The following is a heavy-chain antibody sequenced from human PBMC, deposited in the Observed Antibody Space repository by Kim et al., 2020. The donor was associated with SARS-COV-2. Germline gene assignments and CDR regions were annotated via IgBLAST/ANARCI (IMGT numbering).Heavy chain of an antibody. J-gene: IGHJ4*02. D-gene: IGHD6-19*01. V-gene: IGHV3-23*01. Sequence: YADSVQGRFTISRDNSKNTLYLQMNSLRAEDTAVYYCAKVTSGWTYYFDYWGQGILVTVSS. CDR3: AKVTSGWTYYFDY.